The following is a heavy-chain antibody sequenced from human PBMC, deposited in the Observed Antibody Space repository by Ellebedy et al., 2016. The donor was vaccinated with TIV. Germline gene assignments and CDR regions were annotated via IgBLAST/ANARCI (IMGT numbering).Heavy chain of an antibody. CDR2: IYYSGAT. J-gene: IGHJ6*02. CDR3: ARTDLRYGMDV. CDR1: GGSISRSSYH. V-gene: IGHV4-39*07. D-gene: IGHD3/OR15-3a*01. Sequence: SETLSLXCTVSGGSISRSSYHWGWIRQPPGKGLEWIGCIYYSGATYYNPSLKTRVTISLDTSKNQFSLKLGSVTAADTAVYYCARTDLRYGMDVWGQGTTVSVSS.